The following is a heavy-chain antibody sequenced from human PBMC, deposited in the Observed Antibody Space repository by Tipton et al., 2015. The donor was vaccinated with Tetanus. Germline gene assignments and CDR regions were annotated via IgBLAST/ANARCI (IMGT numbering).Heavy chain of an antibody. V-gene: IGHV4-61*08. J-gene: IGHJ5*02. D-gene: IGHD6-6*01. CDR1: GGSLRGGDHY. Sequence: TLSLTCTVSGGSLRGGDHYWSWIRQPPGKGLEWLAYVSSSGSTNSNYSLKSRITVSRDTSKNQFSLKLNSVTAADTAMYYCAKDQGGGRVVRLNWFDPWGPGTLVTVSS. CDR3: AKDQGGGRVVRLNWFDP. CDR2: VSSSGST.